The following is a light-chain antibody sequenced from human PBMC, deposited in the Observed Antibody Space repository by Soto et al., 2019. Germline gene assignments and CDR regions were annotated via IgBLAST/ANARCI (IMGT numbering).Light chain of an antibody. CDR1: QGISNY. CDR2: AAS. J-gene: IGKJ3*01. V-gene: IGKV1-27*01. Sequence: DIQMTQSPSSLSASVGDRVTITCRASQGISNYLAWYQQKPGKVPKLLIFAASTLHSGVPSRFSGSGSGTDFTLTISSLQPEDVATYYCQNYNSALGTFGPGTKVDIK. CDR3: QNYNSALGT.